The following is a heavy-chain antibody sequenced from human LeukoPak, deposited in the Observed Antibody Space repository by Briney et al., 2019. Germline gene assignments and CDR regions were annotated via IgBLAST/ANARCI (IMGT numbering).Heavy chain of an antibody. CDR3: ARTPSPYYYYGMDV. CDR2: IYYSGST. J-gene: IGHJ6*02. V-gene: IGHV4-59*08. Sequence: SETLSPTCTVSGGSISIYYWSWIRQPPGKGLEWIGYIYYSGSTNYNPSLKSRVTISVDTSKNQFSLKLSSVTAADTAVYYCARTPSPYYYYGMDVWGQGTTVTVSS. CDR1: GGSISIYY.